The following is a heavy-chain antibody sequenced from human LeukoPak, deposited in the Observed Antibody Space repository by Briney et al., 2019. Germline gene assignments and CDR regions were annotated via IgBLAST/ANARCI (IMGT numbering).Heavy chain of an antibody. J-gene: IGHJ3*02. Sequence: PGGSLRLSCAASGFTFSSYLMHWVRQAPGKGLEWVAVISYDGTNVYYTDSVKGRFTISRDNSENTLFLQMNSLRGEDTAVYYCARDKGTVWNSQNDPFDMWGQGTMVTVSS. V-gene: IGHV3-30*10. CDR2: ISYDGTNV. CDR3: ARDKGTVWNSQNDPFDM. CDR1: GFTFSSYL. D-gene: IGHD1-7*01.